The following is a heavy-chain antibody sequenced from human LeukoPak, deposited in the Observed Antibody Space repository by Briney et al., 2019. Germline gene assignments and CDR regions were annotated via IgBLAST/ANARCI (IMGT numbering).Heavy chain of an antibody. CDR2: INPSGGST. D-gene: IGHD3-9*01. Sequence: GASVKVSCKASGYTFTSYYMHWVLQAPGQGLEWMGIINPSGGSTSYAQKFQGRVTMTMDTSTSTVYMELSDLRSEDTAVYYCSGAILTGYYPHLDYWGQGTLVTVSS. CDR3: SGAILTGYYPHLDY. CDR1: GYTFTSYY. V-gene: IGHV1-46*01. J-gene: IGHJ4*02.